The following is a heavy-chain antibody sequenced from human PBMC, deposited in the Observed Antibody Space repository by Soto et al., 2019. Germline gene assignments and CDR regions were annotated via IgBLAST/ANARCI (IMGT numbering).Heavy chain of an antibody. J-gene: IGHJ5*02. CDR1: GFTFSSYA. Sequence: GGSLRLSCAASGFTFSSYAMHWVRQAPGKGLEWVAVISYDGSNKYYADSVKGRFTISRDNSKNTLYLQMNSLRAEDTAVYYCARGSYDFWTGEDPRPFDPWGQGTLVTVSS. D-gene: IGHD3-3*01. CDR3: ARGSYDFWTGEDPRPFDP. CDR2: ISYDGSNK. V-gene: IGHV3-30-3*01.